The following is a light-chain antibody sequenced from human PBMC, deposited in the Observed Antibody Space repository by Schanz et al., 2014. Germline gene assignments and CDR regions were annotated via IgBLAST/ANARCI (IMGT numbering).Light chain of an antibody. J-gene: IGLJ2*01. CDR2: EVN. CDR3: SSYTTSSTQV. Sequence: SALTQPPSASGSPGQSVTISCTGTRGDVGGYNYVSWYQHHPGKAPKLMIYEVNKRPSGVPDRFSGSKSGNTASLTISGLQAEDEADYYCSSYTTSSTQVFGGGTKLTVL. CDR1: RGDVGGYNY. V-gene: IGLV2-8*01.